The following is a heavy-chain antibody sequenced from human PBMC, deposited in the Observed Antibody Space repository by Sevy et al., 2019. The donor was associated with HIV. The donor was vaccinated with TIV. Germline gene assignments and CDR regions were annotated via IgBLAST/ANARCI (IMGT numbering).Heavy chain of an antibody. CDR1: GFTFSGSA. J-gene: IGHJ6*03. CDR2: IRSKANSYAT. CDR3: TRRGFDGYDHWGYYYYYMDV. D-gene: IGHD5-12*01. Sequence: GGSLRLSCAASGFTFSGSAMHWVRRASGKGLEWVGRIRSKANSYATAYAASVKGRFTISRDDSKNTAYLQMNSLKTEDTAVYYCTRRGFDGYDHWGYYYYYMDVWGKGTTVTVSS. V-gene: IGHV3-73*01.